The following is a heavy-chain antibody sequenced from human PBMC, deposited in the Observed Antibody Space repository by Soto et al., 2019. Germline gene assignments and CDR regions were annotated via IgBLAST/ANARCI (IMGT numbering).Heavy chain of an antibody. J-gene: IGHJ4*02. CDR2: IFSSGST. CDR3: AREGSYSAYNFAHGIQLWSFDF. Sequence: TLSLTCTFSGGSINTFYWSWVRQPAGKGLEWIGRIFSSGSTSFNPSPESRVAMSVDTSKNHFSLNLSSVTAADMAVYYCAREGSYSAYNFAHGIQLWSFDFWGQGALVTVSS. V-gene: IGHV4-4*07. CDR1: GGSINTFY. D-gene: IGHD5-12*01.